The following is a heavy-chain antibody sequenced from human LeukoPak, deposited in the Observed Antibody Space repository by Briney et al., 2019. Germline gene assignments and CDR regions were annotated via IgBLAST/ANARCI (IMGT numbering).Heavy chain of an antibody. CDR2: IIPILGIA. CDR1: GGTFSSYT. D-gene: IGHD3-3*01. Sequence: SVKVSCKASGGTFSSYTISWVRQAPGQGLEWMGRIIPILGIANYAQKFQGRVTITADKSTSTAYMELSSLRSEDTAAYYCARDDFWSGYYAHFDYWGQGTLVTVSS. V-gene: IGHV1-69*04. CDR3: ARDDFWSGYYAHFDY. J-gene: IGHJ4*02.